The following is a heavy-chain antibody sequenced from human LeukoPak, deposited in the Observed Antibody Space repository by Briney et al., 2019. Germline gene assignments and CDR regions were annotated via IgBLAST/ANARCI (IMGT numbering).Heavy chain of an antibody. CDR1: GGSISSYY. J-gene: IGHJ5*02. Sequence: SETLSLTCTVSGGSISSYYWSWIRQPAGKGLEWIGRIYTSGSTNYNPSLMSRVTMSVDTSKNQFSLKLSSVTAADTAVYYCAREGRRENWFDPWGQGTLVTVSS. CDR2: IYTSGST. CDR3: AREGRRENWFDP. V-gene: IGHV4-4*07.